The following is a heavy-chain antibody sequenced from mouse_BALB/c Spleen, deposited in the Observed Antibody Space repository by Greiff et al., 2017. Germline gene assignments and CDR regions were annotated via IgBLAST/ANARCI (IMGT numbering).Heavy chain of an antibody. D-gene: IGHD3-2*01. CDR3: AKSPRQLGLRPAMDY. CDR1: GFTFSSYT. V-gene: IGHV5-12-2*01. Sequence: EVQGVESGGGLVQPGGSLKLSCAASGFTFSSYTMSWVRQTPEKRLEWVAYISNGGGSTYYPDTVKGRFTISRDNAKNTLYLQMSSLKSEDTAMYYCAKSPRQLGLRPAMDYWGQGTSVTVSS. CDR2: ISNGGGST. J-gene: IGHJ4*01.